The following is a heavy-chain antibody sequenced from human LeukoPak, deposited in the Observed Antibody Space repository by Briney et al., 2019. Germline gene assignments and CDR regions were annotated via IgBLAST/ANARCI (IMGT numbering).Heavy chain of an antibody. V-gene: IGHV4-30-4*08. CDR3: ARDTYLDTAMVDY. CDR2: IYYSGST. Sequence: SQTLSLTCTVSGGSISSGDYYWSWIRQPPGTGREWIGYIYYSGSTYYNPSLKSRVTISVDTSKNQFSLKLSSVTAADTAVYYCARDTYLDTAMVDYWGQGALVTVSS. D-gene: IGHD5-18*01. J-gene: IGHJ4*02. CDR1: GGSISSGDYY.